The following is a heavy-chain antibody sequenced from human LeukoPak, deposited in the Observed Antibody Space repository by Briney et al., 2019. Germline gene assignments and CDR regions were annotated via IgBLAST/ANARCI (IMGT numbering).Heavy chain of an antibody. J-gene: IGHJ4*02. CDR1: GFTFRSYG. D-gene: IGHD3-16*01. CDR2: IQKDGSNK. CDR3: AKEMYDYVWGSYFEN. V-gene: IGHV3-30*02. Sequence: PGGSLRLSCGASGFTFRSYGVRWVRQAPGKGLEWVAFIQKDGSNKYYGDSVKGRFTISRDNSKNTLYLQMNSLRVEDTAVYYCAKEMYDYVWGSYFENWGQGTLVTVSS.